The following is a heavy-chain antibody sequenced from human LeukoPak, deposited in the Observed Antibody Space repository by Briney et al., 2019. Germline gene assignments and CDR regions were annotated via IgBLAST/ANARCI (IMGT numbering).Heavy chain of an antibody. CDR1: GFSLSGYW. J-gene: IGHJ4*02. Sequence: GGSLRLSCAASGFSLSGYWMHWVRQAPGKGLVWVSRSKYDGTSATYADSVKGRFTASRDNAKNMLYLQMNSLRVEDTAVYYCAKSDYFDYWGQGTLVTVSS. V-gene: IGHV3-74*03. CDR3: AKSDYFDY. CDR2: SKYDGTSA.